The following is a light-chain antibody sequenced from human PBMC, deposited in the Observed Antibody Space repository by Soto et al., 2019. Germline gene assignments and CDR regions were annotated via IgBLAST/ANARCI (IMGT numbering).Light chain of an antibody. Sequence: QSALTQPPSASGSPGQSVTISCTGTSSEVGGYYYVSWYQQHPGKAPKLMIYEVSKRPSGVPDRFSGSKSGNTASLTVSGLQAEDEADYYCSSYAGTNTPYVFGTGTKLTVL. J-gene: IGLJ1*01. V-gene: IGLV2-8*01. CDR1: SSEVGGYYY. CDR2: EVS. CDR3: SSYAGTNTPYV.